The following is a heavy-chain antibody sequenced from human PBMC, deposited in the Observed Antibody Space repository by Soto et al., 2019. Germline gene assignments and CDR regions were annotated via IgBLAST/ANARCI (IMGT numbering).Heavy chain of an antibody. CDR2: INAGNGNT. CDR1: GYAFTSYA. Sequence: ASVKVSCKASGYAFTSYATHWVRQAPGQRLEWMGWINAGNGNTKYSQKFQGRVTITRDTSASTAYMELSSLRSEDTAVYYCARDSGYCSSISCWRNWFDPWGQGTLVTVSS. V-gene: IGHV1-3*01. CDR3: ARDSGYCSSISCWRNWFDP. D-gene: IGHD2-2*01. J-gene: IGHJ5*02.